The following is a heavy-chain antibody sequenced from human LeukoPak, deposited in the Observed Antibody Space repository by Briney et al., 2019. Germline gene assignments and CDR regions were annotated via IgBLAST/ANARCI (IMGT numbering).Heavy chain of an antibody. CDR1: GFTFSSYW. CDR3: ARPRSFFDYGDYYGMDV. D-gene: IGHD4-17*01. V-gene: IGHV3-7*01. Sequence: GGSLRLSCAASGFTFSSYWMSWVRQAPGKGLEWVANIKQDGSEKYYVDSVKGRFTISRDNAKNSLYLQMNSLRAEDTAVYYCARPRSFFDYGDYYGMDVWGQGTTVTVSS. J-gene: IGHJ6*02. CDR2: IKQDGSEK.